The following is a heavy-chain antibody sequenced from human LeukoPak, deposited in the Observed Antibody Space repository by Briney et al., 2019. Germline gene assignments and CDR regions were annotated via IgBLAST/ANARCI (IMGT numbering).Heavy chain of an antibody. J-gene: IGHJ4*02. CDR3: SRGISTTYYYGSGISFDY. D-gene: IGHD3-10*01. Sequence: SETLSLTCTVSGGSISSNYWNWIRQPPGKGLEWIGYIYYTGSTNYNPSLKSRVTISVGTSKNHFSLNLSSVTAADTAVYYCSRGISTTYYYGSGISFDYWGQGALVTVSS. CDR1: GGSISSNY. CDR2: IYYTGST. V-gene: IGHV4-59*01.